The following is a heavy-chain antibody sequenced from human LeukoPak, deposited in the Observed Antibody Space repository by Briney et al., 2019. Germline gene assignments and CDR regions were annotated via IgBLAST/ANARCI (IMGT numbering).Heavy chain of an antibody. J-gene: IGHJ4*02. CDR1: GGSASDYY. CDR2: IYYSGST. Sequence: SETLSLTCTVSGGSASDYYWSWIRQPPGKGLEWIGYIYYSGSTTYNPSLKSRVTISVDTSKNQFSLRLSSVTAADTAVYYCARGQLVFSYWGQGSLVTVSS. D-gene: IGHD6-13*01. CDR3: ARGQLVFSY. V-gene: IGHV4-59*02.